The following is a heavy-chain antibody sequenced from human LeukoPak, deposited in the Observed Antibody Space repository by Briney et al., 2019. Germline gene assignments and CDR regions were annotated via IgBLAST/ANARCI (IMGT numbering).Heavy chain of an antibody. CDR1: GFSFDNYA. CDR2: ISWTSNNI. V-gene: IGHV3-9*01. J-gene: IGHJ4*02. CDR3: AKGRSAWYGPADS. Sequence: SGGSLRLSCAASGFSFDNYAMFWVRQSPWKGLEWVSGISWTSNNIAYADSVKGRFTISRDNAKTSLYLQMNSLRPDDTALYYCAKGRSAWYGPADSWGQGTLVTVSS. D-gene: IGHD6-19*01.